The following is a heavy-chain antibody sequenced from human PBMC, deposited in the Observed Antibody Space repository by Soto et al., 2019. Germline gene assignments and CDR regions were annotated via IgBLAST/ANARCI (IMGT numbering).Heavy chain of an antibody. CDR3: ARDTLGYCSSTSCYFGIDFDY. J-gene: IGHJ4*02. CDR1: GYTFTSYG. Sequence: ASVKVSCKASGYTFTSYGISWVRQAPGQGLEWMGWISAYNGNTNYAQKLQGRVTMTTDTSTSTAYMELRSLRSDDTAVYYCARDTLGYCSSTSCYFGIDFDYWGQGTLVTVSS. V-gene: IGHV1-18*01. CDR2: ISAYNGNT. D-gene: IGHD2-2*01.